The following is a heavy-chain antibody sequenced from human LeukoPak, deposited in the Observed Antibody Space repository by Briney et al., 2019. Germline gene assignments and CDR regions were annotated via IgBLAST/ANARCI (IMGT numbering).Heavy chain of an antibody. CDR2: IYYSGST. Sequence: SETLSLTCTVSGGSISSYYWSWIRQPPGKGLEWIGYIYYSGSTNYNPSLKSRVTISVDTSKNQFSLNLISVTAADTAVYYCARASSYTGHLGWWGQGTLVAVSS. D-gene: IGHD2-2*01. CDR3: ARASSYTGHLGW. CDR1: GGSISSYY. V-gene: IGHV4-59*08. J-gene: IGHJ4*02.